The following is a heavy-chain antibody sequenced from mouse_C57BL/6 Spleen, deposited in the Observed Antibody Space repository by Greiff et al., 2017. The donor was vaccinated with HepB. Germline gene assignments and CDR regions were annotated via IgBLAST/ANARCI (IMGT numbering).Heavy chain of an antibody. Sequence: DVKLVESGPGLVKPSQSLSLTCSVTGYSITSGYYWNWIRQFPGNKLEWMGYISYDGSNNYNPSLKNRISITRDTSKNQFFLKLNSVTTEDTATYYCARERPYSNWDYWGQGTTLTVSS. D-gene: IGHD2-5*01. CDR2: ISYDGSN. V-gene: IGHV3-6*01. J-gene: IGHJ2*01. CDR1: GYSITSGYY. CDR3: ARERPYSNWDY.